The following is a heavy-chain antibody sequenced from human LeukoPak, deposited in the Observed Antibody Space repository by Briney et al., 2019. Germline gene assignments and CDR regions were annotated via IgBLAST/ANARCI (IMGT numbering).Heavy chain of an antibody. CDR3: ASSIAAAGTVHFDY. J-gene: IGHJ4*02. D-gene: IGHD6-13*01. Sequence: GGSLRLSCAASGFTFSSYSMNWVRQAPGKGLEWVSSISSSSSYTYYADSVKGRFTISRDNAKNSLYLQMNSLRAEDTAVYYCASSIAAAGTVHFDYWGQGTLVTVSS. CDR1: GFTFSSYS. V-gene: IGHV3-21*01. CDR2: ISSSSSYT.